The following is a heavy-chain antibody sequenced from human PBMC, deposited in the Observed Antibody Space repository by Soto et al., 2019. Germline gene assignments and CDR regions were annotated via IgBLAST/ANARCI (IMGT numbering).Heavy chain of an antibody. J-gene: IGHJ4*02. D-gene: IGHD6-6*01. CDR2: ISSSSSYI. CDR3: ARSTGSSSSFDY. Sequence: GGSLRLSCAASGFTFSSYSMNWVRQAPGKGLEWVSSISSSSSYIYYADSVKGRFTISRDNAKNSLYLQMNSLRAEDTAVYYCARSTGSSSSFDYWGQGTLVTVSS. V-gene: IGHV3-21*01. CDR1: GFTFSSYS.